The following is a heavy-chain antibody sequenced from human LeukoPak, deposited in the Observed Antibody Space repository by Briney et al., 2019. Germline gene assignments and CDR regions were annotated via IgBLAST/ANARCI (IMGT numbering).Heavy chain of an antibody. J-gene: IGHJ4*02. CDR2: IYYSGST. D-gene: IGHD3-22*01. V-gene: IGHV4-59*12. Sequence: SETLSLTCTVSGGSISSYYWSWIRQPPGKGLEWIGYIYYSGSTDYNPSLKSRVTISVDTSKNQFSLKLNSVTAADTAVYYCARDRRYYYDSSGYYFFDYWGQGTLVTVSS. CDR3: ARDRRYYYDSSGYYFFDY. CDR1: GGSISSYY.